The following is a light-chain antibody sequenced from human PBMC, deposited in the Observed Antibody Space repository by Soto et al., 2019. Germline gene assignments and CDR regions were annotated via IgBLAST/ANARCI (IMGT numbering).Light chain of an antibody. CDR1: SSDVGGYNY. CDR2: EVS. CDR3: SSYTSSSTLLV. J-gene: IGLJ1*01. V-gene: IGLV2-14*01. Sequence: QSALTQPASVSGFPGQSITISCTGTSSDVGGYNYVSWYQQHPGKAPKLMIYEVSNRPSGVSNRFSGSKSGNTASLTISGLQAEDEADYYCSSYTSSSTLLVFGTGTKVTVL.